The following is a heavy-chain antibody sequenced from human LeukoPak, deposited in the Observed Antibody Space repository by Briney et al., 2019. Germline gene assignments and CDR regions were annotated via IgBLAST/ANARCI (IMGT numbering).Heavy chain of an antibody. Sequence: PGGSLRLSCAASGFTFSSYWMSWVRQAPGKGLEWVANIKQDGSEKYYVDSVKGRFTISRDNAKNSLYLQMNSLRAEDTAVYYCARSGAYSGSYFGYWGQGTLVTVSS. V-gene: IGHV3-7*01. J-gene: IGHJ4*02. CDR1: GFTFSSYW. CDR3: ARSGAYSGSYFGY. CDR2: IKQDGSEK. D-gene: IGHD1-26*01.